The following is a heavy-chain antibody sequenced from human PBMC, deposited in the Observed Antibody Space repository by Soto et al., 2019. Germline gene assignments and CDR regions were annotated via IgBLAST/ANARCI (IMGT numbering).Heavy chain of an antibody. CDR2: SNPSGIT. CDR1: GGSFSGSY. D-gene: IGHD2-15*01. V-gene: IGHV4-34*01. CDR3: AKEPGYCTGGHCYGGWFDP. Sequence: SETLSLTCAVYGGSFSGSYWSWIRQPPGRGLEWIGESNPSGITDYNPSLKSRVTISVDTSKNQLSLKLTSVTAADTAIYYSAKEPGYCTGGHCYGGWFDPWGQGTLVTVSS. J-gene: IGHJ5*02.